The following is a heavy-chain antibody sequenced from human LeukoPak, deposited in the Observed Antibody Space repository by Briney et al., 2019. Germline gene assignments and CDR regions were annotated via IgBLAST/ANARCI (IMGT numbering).Heavy chain of an antibody. CDR1: GFTFSSYW. CDR3: ARSKWNAFDY. Sequence: PGGSLRLSCAASGFTFSSYWMHWVRQAPGKGLEWVSVIYSGGSTYYADSVKGRFTISRDNSKNTLYLQMDSLRAEDTAVYYCARSKWNAFDYWGQGTLVTVSS. D-gene: IGHD1-1*01. V-gene: IGHV3-53*01. J-gene: IGHJ4*02. CDR2: IYSGGST.